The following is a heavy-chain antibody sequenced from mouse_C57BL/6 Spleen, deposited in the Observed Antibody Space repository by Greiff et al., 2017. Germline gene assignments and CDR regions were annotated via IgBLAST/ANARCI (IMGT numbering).Heavy chain of an antibody. D-gene: IGHD1-1*01. CDR1: GYSFADYN. V-gene: IGHV1-39*01. CDR3: AREATYYYGSPHDDY. J-gene: IGHJ2*01. Sequence: EVKLQESGPELVKPGASVKISCKASGYSFADYNMNWVKQSNGKSLEWIGVINPNYGTTSYNQKFKGKATLTVDQSSSTAYMQLNSLTSEDSAVYYWAREATYYYGSPHDDYWGQGTTLTVSS. CDR2: INPNYGTT.